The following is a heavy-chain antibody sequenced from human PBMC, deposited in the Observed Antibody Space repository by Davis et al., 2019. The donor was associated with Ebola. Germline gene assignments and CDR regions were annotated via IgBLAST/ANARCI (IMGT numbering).Heavy chain of an antibody. CDR3: ARVVAAGGIDP. Sequence: KVSCKGSGYRFTSYWISWVRQTPGKGLEWMGIIYLGDSDTRYSPSFQGQVTISADKSISTAYLQWSSLKASDTAMYYCARVVAAGGIDPWGQGTLVTVSS. CDR1: GYRFTSYW. V-gene: IGHV5-51*01. J-gene: IGHJ5*02. CDR2: IYLGDSDT. D-gene: IGHD2-15*01.